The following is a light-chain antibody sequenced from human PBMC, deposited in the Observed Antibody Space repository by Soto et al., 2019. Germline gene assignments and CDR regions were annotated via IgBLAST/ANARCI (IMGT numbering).Light chain of an antibody. CDR1: SGHSSYI. V-gene: IGLV4-60*03. Sequence: QSVLTQSSSASASLGSSDKLTCTLSSGHSSYIIAWHQQQPGKAPRYLMKLEGSGSYNKGSGVPDRFSGSSSGADRYLTISNLQSEDEADYYCETWDSNTRVFGGGTKRTVL. J-gene: IGLJ2*01. CDR2: LEGSGSY. CDR3: ETWDSNTRV.